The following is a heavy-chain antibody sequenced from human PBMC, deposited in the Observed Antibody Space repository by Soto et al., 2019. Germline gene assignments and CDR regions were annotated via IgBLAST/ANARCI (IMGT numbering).Heavy chain of an antibody. D-gene: IGHD2-15*01. CDR1: GYTFSGYV. J-gene: IGHJ4*02. V-gene: IGHV1-3*01. CDR2: INAGNGNT. Sequence: APVKVSCKASGYTFSGYVWHWGSQAHGKRLEWMGWINAGNGNTKYSQQFQGRVTITRDTSASTAYMELSSLRSEDTAVYFFARGVVVVAATPPFDYWGQGTLVTVSS. CDR3: ARGVVVVAATPPFDY.